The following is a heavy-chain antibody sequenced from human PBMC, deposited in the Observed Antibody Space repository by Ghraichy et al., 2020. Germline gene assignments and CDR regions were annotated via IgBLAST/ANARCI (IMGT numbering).Heavy chain of an antibody. CDR1: GFTFSSYG. V-gene: IGHV3-23*01. D-gene: IGHD3-10*01. CDR3: AKDLQITMVQGDVDFDI. Sequence: GESLNISCAASGFTFSSYGMHWVRQAPGKGLEWVSAISGSGGSTYYADSVKGRFTISRDNSKNTLYLQMNSLRAEDTAVYYCAKDLQITMVQGDVDFDIWGQGTMVTVSS. J-gene: IGHJ3*02. CDR2: ISGSGGST.